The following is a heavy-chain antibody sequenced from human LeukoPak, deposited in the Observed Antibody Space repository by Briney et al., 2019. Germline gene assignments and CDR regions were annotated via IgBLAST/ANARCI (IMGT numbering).Heavy chain of an antibody. CDR2: ISYDGSNK. CDR3: ARSQRSIVATITYYFDY. CDR1: GFTFSSYA. V-gene: IGHV3-30*04. D-gene: IGHD5-12*01. Sequence: GGSLRLSCAASGFTFSSYAMHWVRQAPGKGLEWVAVISYDGSNKYYADSVKGRFTISRDNSKNTLYLQMNSLRAEDTAVYYCARSQRSIVATITYYFDYWGQGTLATVSS. J-gene: IGHJ4*02.